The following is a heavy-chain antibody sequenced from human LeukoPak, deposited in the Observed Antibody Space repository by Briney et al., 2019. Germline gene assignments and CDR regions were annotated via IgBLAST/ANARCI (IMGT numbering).Heavy chain of an antibody. D-gene: IGHD2-2*02. CDR2: ISGSGGST. Sequence: XGSLRLSCAASGFTFSSYAMSWVRQAPGKGLEWVSAISGSGGSTYYADSVKGRFTISRDNSKNTLYLQMNSLRAEDTAVYYCATTGLGYCSSTSCYTDSYDYGDYVAGTFDYWGQGTLVTVSS. CDR3: ATTGLGYCSSTSCYTDSYDYGDYVAGTFDY. CDR1: GFTFSSYA. J-gene: IGHJ4*02. V-gene: IGHV3-23*01.